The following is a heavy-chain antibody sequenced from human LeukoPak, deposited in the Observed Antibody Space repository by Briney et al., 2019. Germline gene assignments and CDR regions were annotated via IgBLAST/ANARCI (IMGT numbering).Heavy chain of an antibody. Sequence: ASVKVSCKASGYTFTSYGISWVRQAPGQGLEWMGWISAYNGNTNYAQKLQGRVTMTTDTSTSTAYMELRSLRSDDTAVYYCARDPQRITMIVAKVHYSWFGPWGQGTLVTVFS. CDR3: ARDPQRITMIVAKVHYSWFGP. CDR1: GYTFTSYG. J-gene: IGHJ5*02. D-gene: IGHD3-22*01. V-gene: IGHV1-18*01. CDR2: ISAYNGNT.